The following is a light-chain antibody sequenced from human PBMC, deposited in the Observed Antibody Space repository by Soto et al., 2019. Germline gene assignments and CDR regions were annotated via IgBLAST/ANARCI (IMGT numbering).Light chain of an antibody. CDR1: QTISSS. Sequence: DIQMTQSPSTLCGSLGERVTITCRASQTISSSLAWYQQKPGKAPKLLIYQASTLKSGVPSRFSGSGSGTECTLTISSLQPDDFATYYCQHYNSYSEAFGQGTKVDIK. CDR2: QAS. J-gene: IGKJ1*01. CDR3: QHYNSYSEA. V-gene: IGKV1-5*03.